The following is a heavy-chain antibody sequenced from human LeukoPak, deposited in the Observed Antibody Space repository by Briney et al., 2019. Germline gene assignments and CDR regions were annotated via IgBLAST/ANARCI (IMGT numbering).Heavy chain of an antibody. D-gene: IGHD2-15*01. CDR1: GYTFTSYG. J-gene: IGHJ4*02. V-gene: IGHV1-18*01. CDR2: ISAYNGNT. Sequence: ASVKVSCTASGYTFTSYGISWVRQAPGQGLEWMGWISAYNGNTNYAQKLQGRVTMTTDTSTSTAYMELRSLRSDDTAVYYCASEPPLDCSGGSCYHDWGQGTLVTVSS. CDR3: ASEPPLDCSGGSCYHD.